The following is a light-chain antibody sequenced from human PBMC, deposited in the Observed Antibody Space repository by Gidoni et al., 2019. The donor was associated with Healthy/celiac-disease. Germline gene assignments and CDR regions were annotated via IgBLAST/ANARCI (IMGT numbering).Light chain of an antibody. V-gene: IGKV2-28*01. CDR2: LGS. Sequence: DIVMTQSPISLPVTPGEPASISCRSSQSLLHSNGYNYLDCYLQKPGQSPQLLIYLGSNRASGVPDRFSGSGSGTDFTLKISRVEAEDVGVYYCMQALQQWTFGQGTKVEIK. CDR1: QSLLHSNGYNY. J-gene: IGKJ1*01. CDR3: MQALQQWT.